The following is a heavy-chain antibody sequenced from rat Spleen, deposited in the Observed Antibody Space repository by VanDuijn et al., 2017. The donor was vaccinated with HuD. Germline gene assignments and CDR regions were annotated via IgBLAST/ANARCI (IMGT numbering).Heavy chain of an antibody. CDR2: INYSGST. V-gene: IGHV3-1*01. J-gene: IGHJ2*01. D-gene: IGHD1-12*01. CDR1: GHSIASSY. Sequence: EVQLQESGPGLVKPSQSLSLTCSVTGHSIASSYRWNWIRKFPVDKMEWMGYINYSGSTGFNPSLKSPISITRDTSKNQFFLKLKFVTTRDTAKYHCARYRDSYGNVGIFDYWGQGVMVTVSS. CDR3: ARYRDSYGNVGIFDY.